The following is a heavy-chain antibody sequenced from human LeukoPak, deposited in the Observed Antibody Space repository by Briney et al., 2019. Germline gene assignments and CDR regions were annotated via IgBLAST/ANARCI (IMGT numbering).Heavy chain of an antibody. CDR1: GFTFRSYA. D-gene: IGHD2-2*01. CDR3: AKVGARGCSSSTCFIY. CDR2: ISGSGDTT. Sequence: PGGSLRLSCAASGFTFRSYAMSWVRQAPGKGLEWVSAISGSGDTTYYADSVKGRFTISRDNSKNTLYLQMNSLRPEDTAVYYCAKVGARGCSSSTCFIYWGQGTLVTVSP. V-gene: IGHV3-23*01. J-gene: IGHJ4*02.